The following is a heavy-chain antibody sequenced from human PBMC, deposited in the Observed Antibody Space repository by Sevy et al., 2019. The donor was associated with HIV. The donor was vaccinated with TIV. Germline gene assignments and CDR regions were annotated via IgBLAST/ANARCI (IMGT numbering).Heavy chain of an antibody. D-gene: IGHD3-22*01. V-gene: IGHV3-9*01. CDR2: ISWNSGSI. Sequence: GGSLRLSCAASGFTFDDYAMHWVRQAPGKGLEWVSGISWNSGSIGYADSVKGRFTISRDNAKNSLYLQMNSLRAEDTALYYCAKGGYYYDSSGYLGAAFDIWGQGTMVTLSS. CDR1: GFTFDDYA. J-gene: IGHJ3*02. CDR3: AKGGYYYDSSGYLGAAFDI.